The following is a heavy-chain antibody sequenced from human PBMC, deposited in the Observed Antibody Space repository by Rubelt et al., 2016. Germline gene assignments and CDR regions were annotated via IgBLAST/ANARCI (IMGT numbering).Heavy chain of an antibody. CDR3: ARDARNYYYCMDG. J-gene: IGHJ6*02. CDR1: GFTFSHYW. D-gene: IGHD6-6*01. V-gene: IGHV3-74*01. Sequence: EVQLLESGGGLVQPGGSLRLSCAASGFTFSHYWMHWVRQAPGKGLIWVSRIHTDGSSTNYADSVKGRLTISRDNAKNSLYLQINSRRAEETAVYFCARDARNYYYCMDGWGQGTTVTVSS. CDR2: IHTDGSST.